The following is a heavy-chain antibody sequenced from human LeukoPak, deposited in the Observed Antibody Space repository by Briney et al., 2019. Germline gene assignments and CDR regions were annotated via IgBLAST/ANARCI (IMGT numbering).Heavy chain of an antibody. CDR2: IWYDGSNK. CDR3: AREGGVVPAAMRNYYYGMDA. J-gene: IGHJ6*04. D-gene: IGHD2-2*01. CDR1: GFTFSSYG. Sequence: PGRSLRLSCAASGFTFSSYGMHWVRHAPGNGLEWVGVIWYDGSNKYYADSVKGRFTISRDNYKNTLYMQMNSLRAEDTAVYYCAREGGVVPAAMRNYYYGMDAWGKGTTVTVSS. V-gene: IGHV3-33*01.